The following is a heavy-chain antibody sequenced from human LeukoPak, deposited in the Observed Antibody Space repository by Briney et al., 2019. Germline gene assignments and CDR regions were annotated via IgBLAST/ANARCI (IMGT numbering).Heavy chain of an antibody. CDR3: ARRDLGIAVAATDY. CDR1: GYSFTNYW. CDR2: IYPGDSDT. D-gene: IGHD6-19*01. Sequence: GESLKISCKGSGYSFTNYWDAWVRQMPGKGLEWMGIIYPGDSDTRYSPSFQGQVTISADKSISTAYLQWSSLKASDTAMYYCARRDLGIAVAATDYWGQGTLVTVSS. V-gene: IGHV5-51*01. J-gene: IGHJ4*02.